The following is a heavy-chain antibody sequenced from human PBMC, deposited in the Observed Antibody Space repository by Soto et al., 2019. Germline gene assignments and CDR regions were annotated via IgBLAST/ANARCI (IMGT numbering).Heavy chain of an antibody. J-gene: IGHJ4*02. Sequence: QVQLQESGPGLVKPSETLSLTCTVSGGSISSYYWSRIRQPPGKGLEWIGYIYYSGSTNYNPSLKSRVTISVDTSKNQFSLKLSSVTAADTAVYYCARCPGDYGDFLFDYWGQGTLVTVSS. D-gene: IGHD4-17*01. CDR3: ARCPGDYGDFLFDY. V-gene: IGHV4-59*08. CDR1: GGSISSYY. CDR2: IYYSGST.